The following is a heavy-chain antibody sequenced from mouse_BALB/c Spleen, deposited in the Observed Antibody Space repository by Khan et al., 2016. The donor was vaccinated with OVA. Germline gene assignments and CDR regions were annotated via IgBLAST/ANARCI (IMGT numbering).Heavy chain of an antibody. CDR1: GYSITSDYV. CDR3: AGERLLHQFPGYIDY. CDR2: IGHSGST. V-gene: IGHV3-2*02. J-gene: IGHJ2*01. Sequence: EVQLQESGPGLLKPSQSLSLTCTATGYSITSDYVWNWIRQFPGNKLEWMAFIGHSGSTTYNPYFRSRISITRDTSKNPSYLQLTSVTTEDTAPCYSAGERLLHQFPGYIDYWGQGTTLTVSS. D-gene: IGHD1-1*01.